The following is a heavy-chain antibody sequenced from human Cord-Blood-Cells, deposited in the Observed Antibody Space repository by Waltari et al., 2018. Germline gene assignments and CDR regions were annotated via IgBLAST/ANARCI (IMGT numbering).Heavy chain of an antibody. Sequence: QVQLVQSGAEVKKPGASVKVSCKASGYTFTGYYMHLVRQAPGQGLEWMGWINPNSGGTNYAQKFQGRVTMTRDTSISTAYMELSRLRSDDTAVYYCARVFDSSSWYDAFDIWGQGTMVTVSS. D-gene: IGHD6-13*01. V-gene: IGHV1-2*02. CDR2: INPNSGGT. CDR3: ARVFDSSSWYDAFDI. J-gene: IGHJ3*02. CDR1: GYTFTGYY.